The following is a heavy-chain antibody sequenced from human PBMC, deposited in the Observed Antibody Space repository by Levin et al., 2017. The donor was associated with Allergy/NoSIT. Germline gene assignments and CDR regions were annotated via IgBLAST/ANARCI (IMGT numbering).Heavy chain of an antibody. CDR3: VRSGGYSRFDY. CDR1: GYTFTNYY. D-gene: IGHD3-22*01. V-gene: IGHV1-2*02. Sequence: ASVKVSCRASGYTFTNYYIHWVRQAPGQGLEWLGWINPKTDGTKYSRKFQGRVTLTRDTSISTAYMEVGRLTSDDTAVYYCVRSGGYSRFDYWGQGNLVTVSS. J-gene: IGHJ4*02. CDR2: INPKTDGT.